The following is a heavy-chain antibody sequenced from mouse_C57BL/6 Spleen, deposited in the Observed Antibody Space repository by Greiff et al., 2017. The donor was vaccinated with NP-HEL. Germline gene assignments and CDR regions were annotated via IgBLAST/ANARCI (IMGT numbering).Heavy chain of an antibody. CDR3: ARSTGTLVAY. V-gene: IGHV5-4*01. J-gene: IGHJ3*01. CDR1: GFTFSSYA. Sequence: EVQRVESGGGLVKPGGSLKLSCAASGFTFSSYAMSWVRQTPEKRLEWVATISDGGSYTYYPDNVKGRFTISRDNAKNNLYLQMSHLKSEDTAMYYCARSTGTLVAYWGQGTLVTVSA. CDR2: ISDGGSYT. D-gene: IGHD4-1*02.